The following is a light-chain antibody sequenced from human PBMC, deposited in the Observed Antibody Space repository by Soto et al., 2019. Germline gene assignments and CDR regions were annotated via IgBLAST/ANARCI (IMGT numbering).Light chain of an antibody. Sequence: QSVLTQPPSASGSPGQSVTISCTGTSSDVGAYDYVSWYQQHPGKAPKLMIYEVSKRPSGVPDRFSGSKSGNTASLTVSGLQAEDEADYYCSSYAGNNIHYVFGTGTKVTVL. CDR1: SSDVGAYDY. V-gene: IGLV2-8*01. CDR2: EVS. J-gene: IGLJ1*01. CDR3: SSYAGNNIHYV.